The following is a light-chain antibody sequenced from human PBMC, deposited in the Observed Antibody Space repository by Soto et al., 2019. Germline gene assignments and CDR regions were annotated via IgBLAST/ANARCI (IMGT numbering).Light chain of an antibody. Sequence: QSALTQPASVSGSPGQSITISCTGTISDVWRYNLVSWYQQHPDKAPKLIIYEDIERPSGVSHRFSGSTSGNTASLTISGLQTEDEAKYFCCSYAGGASVVFGGGTKLTVL. CDR2: EDI. CDR3: CSYAGGASVV. CDR1: ISDVWRYNL. J-gene: IGLJ2*01. V-gene: IGLV2-23*01.